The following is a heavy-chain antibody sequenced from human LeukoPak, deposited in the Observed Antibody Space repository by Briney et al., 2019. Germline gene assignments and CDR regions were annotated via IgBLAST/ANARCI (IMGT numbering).Heavy chain of an antibody. D-gene: IGHD1-26*01. Sequence: SGINWNGGSTGYADSVKGRFTISRDNAKNSLYLQMNSLRAEDTALYYCARGFDGGSYYFDYWGQGTLVTVSS. CDR3: ARGFDGGSYYFDY. J-gene: IGHJ4*02. V-gene: IGHV3-20*03. CDR2: INWNGGST.